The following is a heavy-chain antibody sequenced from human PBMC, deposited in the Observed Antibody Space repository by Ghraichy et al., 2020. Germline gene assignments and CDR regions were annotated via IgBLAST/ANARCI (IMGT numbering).Heavy chain of an antibody. V-gene: IGHV3-30*04. CDR2: ISYDGSNK. CDR1: GFTFSSYA. Sequence: GGSLRLSCAASGFTFSSYAMHWVRQAPGKGLEWVAVISYDGSNKYYADSVKGRFTISRDNSKNTLYLQMNSLRAEDTAVYYCARAMATRYYFDYWGQGTLVTVSS. J-gene: IGHJ4*02. CDR3: ARAMATRYYFDY. D-gene: IGHD5-24*01.